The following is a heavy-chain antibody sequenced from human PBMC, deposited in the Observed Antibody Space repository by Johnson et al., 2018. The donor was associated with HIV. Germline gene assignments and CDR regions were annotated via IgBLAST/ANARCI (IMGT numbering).Heavy chain of an antibody. D-gene: IGHD4-23*01. CDR1: GFTVSSNY. CDR2: SWNRCSI. CDR3: ARDRMGSVGYGGNRVNDAFDI. J-gene: IGHJ3*02. V-gene: IGHV3-53*01. Sequence: VQLVESGGGLIQPGGSLRLSCAASGFTVSSNYMSWVRQAPGKGLEWVSGISWNRCSIDYADSVTGRFTISRDNSKNTLYLHMNSLRAEDTAVYYCARDRMGSVGYGGNRVNDAFDIWGQGTMVTVSS.